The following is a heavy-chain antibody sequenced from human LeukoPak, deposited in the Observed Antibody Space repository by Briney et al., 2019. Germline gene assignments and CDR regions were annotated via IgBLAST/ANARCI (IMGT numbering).Heavy chain of an antibody. CDR2: ISYDGSNK. J-gene: IGHJ2*01. Sequence: GGSLRLSCAASGLTFSSYGMHWVRQAPGKGLEWVAVISYDGSNKYYADSVKGRFTISRDNSKNTLYLQMNSLRAEDTAVYYCAKDRGIAVAGLYWYFDLWGRGTLVTVSS. CDR3: AKDRGIAVAGLYWYFDL. CDR1: GLTFSSYG. V-gene: IGHV3-30*18. D-gene: IGHD6-19*01.